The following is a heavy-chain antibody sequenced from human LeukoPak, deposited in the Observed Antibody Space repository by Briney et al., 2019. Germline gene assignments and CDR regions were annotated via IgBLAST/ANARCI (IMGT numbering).Heavy chain of an antibody. Sequence: GGSLRLSCAASGFTFRDFGMNWVRQTPRKGLAWISHINGGGDSTHYADFVKGRFTISRDNSQNTLYVQMNSPRTEDTAIYYCVKGPYYESPALDSWGQGTLVTVSS. CDR3: VKGPYYESPALDS. D-gene: IGHD3-16*01. CDR1: GFTFRDFG. V-gene: IGHV3-23*01. CDR2: INGGGDST. J-gene: IGHJ4*02.